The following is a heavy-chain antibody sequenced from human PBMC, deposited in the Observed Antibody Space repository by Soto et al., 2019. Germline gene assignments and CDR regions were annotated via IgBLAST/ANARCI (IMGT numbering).Heavy chain of an antibody. CDR2: VSYDGSYK. CDR1: GFTFSSYG. CDR3: ETAGYDCEILSGSGYYGMDV. J-gene: IGHJ6*02. D-gene: IGHD3-9*01. V-gene: IGHV3-30*03. Sequence: QVQLVESGGGVVQPGRSLRLSCAASGFTFSSYGMHWVRQAPGKGLEWVAVVSYDGSYKNYADSVKGRFTISRDNSKNPLEMQMNRLSAEDTAVYYCETAGYDCEILSGSGYYGMDVWGQGTTVTVSS.